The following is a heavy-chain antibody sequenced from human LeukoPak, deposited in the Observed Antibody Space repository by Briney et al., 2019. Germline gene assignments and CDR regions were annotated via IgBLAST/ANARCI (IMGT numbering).Heavy chain of an antibody. V-gene: IGHV4-38-2*02. J-gene: IGHJ4*02. CDR1: GYSISSGYY. Sequence: PSETLSLTCTVSGYSISSGYYWGWVRQPPGKGLQWIGSIFRSWTTYYSPTLRRRLSMSLDTSKNQFSLKLTSVTATDTAVYYRVRGRGGLGIYQFEFWGQGALVIVPS. D-gene: IGHD3/OR15-3a*01. CDR3: VRGRGGLGIYQFEF. CDR2: IFRSWTT.